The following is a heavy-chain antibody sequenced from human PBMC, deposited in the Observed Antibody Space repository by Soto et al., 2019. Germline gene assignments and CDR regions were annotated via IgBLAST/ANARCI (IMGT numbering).Heavy chain of an antibody. J-gene: IGHJ5*02. D-gene: IGHD3-3*01. V-gene: IGHV1-69*01. CDR1: GGTFSSYA. Sequence: SVTVSFNASGGTFSSYAISWVRQAPGQGLEWMGGIIPIFGTANYAQKFQGRVTITADESTSTAYMELSSLRSEDTAVYYCASRTYYDFWSGQYNWFDPWGQGTRVTV. CDR3: ASRTYYDFWSGQYNWFDP. CDR2: IIPIFGTA.